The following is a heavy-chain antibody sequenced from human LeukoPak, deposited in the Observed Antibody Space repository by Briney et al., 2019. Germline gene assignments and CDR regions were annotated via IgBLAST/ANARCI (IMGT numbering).Heavy chain of an antibody. CDR1: GFTVSSNY. CDR3: ARVGGYSYGHPFYY. Sequence: GGSLSLSCAASGFTVSSNYMSWVRQAPGKGVEWVSVIHSGGSTYYADSVHGRLTISRDNSQNALYLQMNRLRAEDTGVYYCARVGGYSYGHPFYYWGQGTLVTVSS. CDR2: IHSGGST. D-gene: IGHD5-18*01. J-gene: IGHJ4*02. V-gene: IGHV3-66*01.